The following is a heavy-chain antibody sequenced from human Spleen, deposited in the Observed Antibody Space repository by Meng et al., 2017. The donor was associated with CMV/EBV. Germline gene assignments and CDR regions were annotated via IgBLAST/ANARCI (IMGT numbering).Heavy chain of an antibody. CDR1: GYTCTTYY. Sequence: ASVKVSCKSFGYTCTTYYMRWVRQAPGQGLEWMGWINPNSGGTNYAQKFQGRVTMTRDTSISTAYMELSSLRSEDTAVYYCARDPCSNTCPGGRFDPWGQGTLVTVSS. D-gene: IGHD2-2*01. J-gene: IGHJ5*02. CDR2: INPNSGGT. V-gene: IGHV1-2*02. CDR3: ARDPCSNTCPGGRFDP.